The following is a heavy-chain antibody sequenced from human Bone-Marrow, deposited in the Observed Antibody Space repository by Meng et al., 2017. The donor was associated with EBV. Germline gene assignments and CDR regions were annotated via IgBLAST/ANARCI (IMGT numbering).Heavy chain of an antibody. D-gene: IGHD6-19*01. CDR1: GGNSSRHD. V-gene: IGHV1-69*06. CDR3: ASGRSSGWYQDYYFDY. Sequence: VELGQLGGVVKRPGASWLDSWKAFGGNSSRHDISWSRQAPGQGVEWMGGIIPIFGTPNYAQKFQGRVTINADKSTSTDYMGLSSMRSADTAVYYCASGRSSGWYQDYYFDYWGQGTLVTVSS. CDR2: IIPIFGTP. J-gene: IGHJ4*02.